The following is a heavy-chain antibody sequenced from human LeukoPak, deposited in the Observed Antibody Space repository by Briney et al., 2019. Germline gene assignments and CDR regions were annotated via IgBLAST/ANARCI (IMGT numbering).Heavy chain of an antibody. J-gene: IGHJ4*02. V-gene: IGHV3-30*02. CDR2: IWYDGSNK. Sequence: GGSLRLSCAASGFTFSSYGMHWVRQAPGKGLEWVAVIWYDGSNKYYADSVKGRFTISRDNSKNTLYLQMNSLRAEDTAVYYCAKDHDSGSSPIPIDYWGQGTLVTVSS. D-gene: IGHD6-13*01. CDR3: AKDHDSGSSPIPIDY. CDR1: GFTFSSYG.